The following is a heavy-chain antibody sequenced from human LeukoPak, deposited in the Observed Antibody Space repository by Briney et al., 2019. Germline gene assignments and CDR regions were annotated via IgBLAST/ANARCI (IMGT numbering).Heavy chain of an antibody. D-gene: IGHD2-2*02. CDR1: GYTFTGYY. V-gene: IGHV1-2*02. Sequence: ASVKVSCKASGYTFTGYYMHWVRQAPGQGLEWMGWINPNSGGTNYAQKFQGRVTMTRDTSISTAYMELSRLRSDDTAVYYCARAAPYCSSTSCYNYFDYWGQGTLVTVSS. CDR3: ARAAPYCSSTSCYNYFDY. CDR2: INPNSGGT. J-gene: IGHJ4*02.